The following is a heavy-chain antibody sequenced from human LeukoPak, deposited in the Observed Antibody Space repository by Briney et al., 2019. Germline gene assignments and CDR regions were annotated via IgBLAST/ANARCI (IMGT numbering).Heavy chain of an antibody. V-gene: IGHV4-4*02. D-gene: IGHD3-16*01. Sequence: SETLSLTCAVSGGSISSSNWWSWVRQPPGKGLEWIGEIYHSGSTNYNPSLKSRVTISVDTSKNQFSLKLSSVTAADTAVYYCARASTFHYYYYMDVWGKGTTVTVSS. CDR3: ARASTFHYYYYMDV. J-gene: IGHJ6*03. CDR2: IYHSGST. CDR1: GGSISSSNW.